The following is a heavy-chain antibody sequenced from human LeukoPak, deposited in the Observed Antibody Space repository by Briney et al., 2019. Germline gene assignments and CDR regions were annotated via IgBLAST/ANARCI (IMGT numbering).Heavy chain of an antibody. Sequence: SETLSLTCTVSGGSFSTYYWSWIRQPPGKGLEWIGYIYYSGSTDYNPSLKSRVTMSLDTSKNQFSLKLSSVTAADTAVYYRVRAVISFGAAVARGFDCWGQGTLVTVSS. CDR3: VRAVISFGAAVARGFDC. V-gene: IGHV4-59*01. CDR2: IYYSGST. J-gene: IGHJ4*02. D-gene: IGHD3-16*01. CDR1: GGSFSTYY.